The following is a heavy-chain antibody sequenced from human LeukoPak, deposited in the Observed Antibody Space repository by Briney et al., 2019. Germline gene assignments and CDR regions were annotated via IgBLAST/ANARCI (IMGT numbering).Heavy chain of an antibody. Sequence: ASVKVSCKASGYTFTGYYMHWVRQAPGQGLEWMGWINPNSGGTNYAQKFQGRVTMTRDTSISTAYMELSRLRSDDTAVYYCARDLGAEVKRTDAFDIWGQGTMVTVSS. V-gene: IGHV1-2*02. CDR2: INPNSGGT. CDR1: GYTFTGYY. D-gene: IGHD3-16*01. CDR3: ARDLGAEVKRTDAFDI. J-gene: IGHJ3*02.